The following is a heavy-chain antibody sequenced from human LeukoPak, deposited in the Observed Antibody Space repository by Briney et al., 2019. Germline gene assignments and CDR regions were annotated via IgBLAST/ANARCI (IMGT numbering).Heavy chain of an antibody. CDR1: GYTFTNYG. CDR3: AVGFVQDIVVVPAAPFDY. Sequence: PAASVKVSCKASGYTFTNYGITWVRQAPGQGLEWMGWISAYNGNTNYAQNLQGRVTMTTDTSTSTTYMELRSLRSDDTAVYYCAVGFVQDIVVVPAAPFDYWGQGTLVTVSS. CDR2: ISAYNGNT. V-gene: IGHV1-18*01. J-gene: IGHJ4*02. D-gene: IGHD2-2*01.